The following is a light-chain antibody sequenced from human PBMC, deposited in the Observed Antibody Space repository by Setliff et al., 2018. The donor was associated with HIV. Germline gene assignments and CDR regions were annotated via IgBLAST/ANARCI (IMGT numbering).Light chain of an antibody. Sequence: DIVMTQSPDSLAVSLGERATINCRSSQSLFYTSNNKNYLAWYQQKSGQPPKILIYWGSTRNSGVPDRFSGSGSGTDFTLTISNMQPEDVAVYFCQQYHTTHSTFGRWTTVDIK. CDR1: QSLFYTSNNKNY. CDR3: QQYHTTHST. V-gene: IGKV4-1*01. J-gene: IGKJ1*01. CDR2: WGS.